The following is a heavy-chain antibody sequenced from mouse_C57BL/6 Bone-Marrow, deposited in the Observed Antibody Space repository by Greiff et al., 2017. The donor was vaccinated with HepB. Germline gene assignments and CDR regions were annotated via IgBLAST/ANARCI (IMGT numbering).Heavy chain of an antibody. CDR2: IWGVGST. V-gene: IGHV2-6*01. CDR1: GFSLTSYG. CDR3: ASDALTGTRFAY. Sequence: VMLVELGPGLVAPSQSLSITCTVSGFSLTSYGVDWVRQSPGKGLEWLGVIWGVGSTNYNSALKSRLSISKDNSKSQVFLKMNSLQTDDTAMYYCASDALTGTRFAYWGQGTLVTVSA. D-gene: IGHD4-1*01. J-gene: IGHJ3*01.